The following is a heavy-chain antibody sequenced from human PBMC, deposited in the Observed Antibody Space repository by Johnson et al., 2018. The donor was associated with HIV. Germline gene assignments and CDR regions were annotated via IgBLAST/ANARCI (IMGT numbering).Heavy chain of an antibody. Sequence: VQLVESGGGLVQPGGSLRLSCAASGFTFSSYAMSWVRQAPGKGLEWVSAISGSGGSTYYADSVKGRFTISRDNSKNTLYLQLNSLRAEYTAVYSCARGAMITFGGVISGDAFDIWGQGTMVTVSS. CDR2: ISGSGGST. CDR3: ARGAMITFGGVISGDAFDI. J-gene: IGHJ3*02. D-gene: IGHD3-16*01. V-gene: IGHV3-23*04. CDR1: GFTFSSYA.